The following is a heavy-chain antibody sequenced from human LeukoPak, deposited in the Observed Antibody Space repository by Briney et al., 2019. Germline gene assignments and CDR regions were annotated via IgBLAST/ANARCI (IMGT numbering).Heavy chain of an antibody. CDR2: ISGSGGST. CDR3: AKVDIVVVPAAENFDY. V-gene: IGHV3-23*01. D-gene: IGHD2-2*01. Sequence: GGSLRLSCAASGFTFSSYAMSWVRQAPGKGLEWVSAISGSGGSTYYADSVTGRFTISRDNSKNTLYLHMNSLRAEDTAVYYCAKVDIVVVPAAENFDYWGQGTLVTVSS. CDR1: GFTFSSYA. J-gene: IGHJ4*02.